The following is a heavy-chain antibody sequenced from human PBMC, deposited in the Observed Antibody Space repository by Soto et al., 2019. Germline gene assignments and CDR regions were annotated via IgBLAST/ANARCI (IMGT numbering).Heavy chain of an antibody. J-gene: IGHJ6*02. CDR2: INPNSGGT. Sequence: ASVKVSCKASGYAFTGYYMHWVRQAPGQGLEWMGWINPNSGGTNYAQKFQGRVTMTRDTSISTAYMELSRLRSDDTAVYYCAREFRAARLNYYYGMDVWGQGTTVTVSS. V-gene: IGHV1-2*02. CDR3: AREFRAARLNYYYGMDV. CDR1: GYAFTGYY. D-gene: IGHD6-6*01.